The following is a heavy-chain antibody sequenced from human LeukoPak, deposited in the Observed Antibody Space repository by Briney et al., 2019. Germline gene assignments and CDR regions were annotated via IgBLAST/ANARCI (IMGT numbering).Heavy chain of an antibody. J-gene: IGHJ3*02. Sequence: ASVKVSCKASGYTFTSYGISWVRQAPGQGLEWMGWINAYNGNTNYAQKLQGRVTMTTDTSTSTAYMELRSLRSDDTAVYYCAREYYYDSSASWGYAFDIWGQGTMVTVSS. CDR1: GYTFTSYG. CDR2: INAYNGNT. D-gene: IGHD3-22*01. CDR3: AREYYYDSSASWGYAFDI. V-gene: IGHV1-18*01.